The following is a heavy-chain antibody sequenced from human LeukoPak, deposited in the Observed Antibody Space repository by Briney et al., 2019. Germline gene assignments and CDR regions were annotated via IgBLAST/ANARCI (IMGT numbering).Heavy chain of an antibody. Sequence: ASVKVSCKASGYTFTGYYMHWVRQAPGQGLEWMGWINPNSGGTNYAQKFQGRVTMTRDTSISTAYMELSRLRSDDTAVYYCARGPNRGTYYYGSGSSPFDPWGQGTLVTVSS. D-gene: IGHD3-10*01. CDR1: GYTFTGYY. V-gene: IGHV1-2*02. CDR3: ARGPNRGTYYYGSGSSPFDP. J-gene: IGHJ5*02. CDR2: INPNSGGT.